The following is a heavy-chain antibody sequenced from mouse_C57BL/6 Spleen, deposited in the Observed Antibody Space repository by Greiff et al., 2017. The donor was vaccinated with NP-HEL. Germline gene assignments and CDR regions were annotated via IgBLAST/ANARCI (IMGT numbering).Heavy chain of an antibody. CDR3: ARILYDGFDY. J-gene: IGHJ2*01. D-gene: IGHD2-3*01. V-gene: IGHV1-64*01. CDR2: IHPNSGST. CDR1: GYTFTSYW. Sequence: QVQLQQSGAELVKPGASVKLSCKASGYTFTSYWMHWVKQRPGQGLEWIGMIHPNSGSTNYNEKFKSKATLTVDKSSSTAYMQLSSLTSEDSAVYYCARILYDGFDYWGQGTTLTVSS.